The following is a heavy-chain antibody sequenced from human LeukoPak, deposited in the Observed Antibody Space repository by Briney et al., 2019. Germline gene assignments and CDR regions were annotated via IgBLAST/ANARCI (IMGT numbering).Heavy chain of an antibody. CDR1: GGTFSSYA. CDR2: IIPIFGTA. D-gene: IGHD3-22*01. Sequence: SVKVSCKASGGTFSSYAISWVRQAPGQGLEWMGRIIPIFGTANYAQKFQGRVTITTDESTSTAYMELSSLRSEDTAVYYCARDPLPYYDSSGYRSYYYYMDVWGKGTTVTVSS. J-gene: IGHJ6*03. CDR3: ARDPLPYYDSSGYRSYYYYMDV. V-gene: IGHV1-69*05.